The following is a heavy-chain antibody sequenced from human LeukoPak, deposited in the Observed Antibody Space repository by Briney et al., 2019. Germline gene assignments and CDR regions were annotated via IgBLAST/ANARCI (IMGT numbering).Heavy chain of an antibody. CDR2: INNNGGST. CDR1: GFTFSNYA. V-gene: IGHV3-64D*06. D-gene: IGHD3-9*01. Sequence: GGSLRLSCSASGFTFSNYAMHWARQAPGKGLEYVSAINNNGGSTYYADSVKGRFTISRDNSKNTLYLQMSSLRAEDTAVYYCVKSAYYDILTGYYNPDYWGQGTLVTVSS. CDR3: VKSAYYDILTGYYNPDY. J-gene: IGHJ4*02.